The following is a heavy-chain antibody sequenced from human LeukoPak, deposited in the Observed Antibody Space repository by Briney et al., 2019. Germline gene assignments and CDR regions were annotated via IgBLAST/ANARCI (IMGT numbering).Heavy chain of an antibody. D-gene: IGHD4-17*01. CDR1: GYTFTSYW. Sequence: RGESLKISCKGSGYTFTSYWISWVRQMPGKGVEWMGRIDPSDSYTNYSPSFQGHVTISADKSISTAYLQWSSLKASDTAIYYCAKRRMTTVTTETAFDIWGQGTMVTVSS. CDR3: AKRRMTTVTTETAFDI. CDR2: IDPSDSYT. J-gene: IGHJ3*02. V-gene: IGHV5-10-1*01.